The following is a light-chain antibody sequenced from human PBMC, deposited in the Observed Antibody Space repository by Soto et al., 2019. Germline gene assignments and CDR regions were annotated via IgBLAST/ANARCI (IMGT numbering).Light chain of an antibody. CDR2: DGS. V-gene: IGKV3-20*01. J-gene: IGKJ1*01. CDR1: QSLSSSS. CDR3: QQYLNSPWT. Sequence: EIVLTQSPGTLSLSPGERATLFYRASQSLSSSSLAWYQQKPGQAPRLIIYDGSSRATAIPDRFSGSGSGTGFSLTITRLEPEDVAVYYCQQYLNSPWTFGQGTKVDIK.